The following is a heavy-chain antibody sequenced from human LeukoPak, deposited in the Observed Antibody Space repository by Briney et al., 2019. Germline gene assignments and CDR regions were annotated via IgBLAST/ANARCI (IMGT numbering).Heavy chain of an antibody. J-gene: IGHJ6*02. V-gene: IGHV3-21*01. Sequence: PAGSLRLSCAASGFTFSSYSMNWVRQAPGKGLEWVSSISSSSSYIYYADSVKGRFTISRDNAKNSLYLQMNSLRAEDTAVYYCARAPGRVRGVIISPDVWGQGTTGTVSS. CDR3: ARAPGRVRGVIISPDV. D-gene: IGHD3-10*01. CDR2: ISSSSSYI. CDR1: GFTFSSYS.